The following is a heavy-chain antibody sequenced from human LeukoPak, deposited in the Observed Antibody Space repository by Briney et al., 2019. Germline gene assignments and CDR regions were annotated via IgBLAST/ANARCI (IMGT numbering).Heavy chain of an antibody. CDR3: ARGGGYSSSALDWFDP. Sequence: GGSLRLSCAASGFTFSNYAMHWVRQAPGKGLEWVAVISYDGRNKYYADSVKGRFTISRDNSKNTLNLQMNSLRAEDTAVYYCARGGGYSSSALDWFDPWGQGTLVTVSS. V-gene: IGHV3-30*04. CDR2: ISYDGRNK. CDR1: GFTFSNYA. D-gene: IGHD6-6*01. J-gene: IGHJ5*02.